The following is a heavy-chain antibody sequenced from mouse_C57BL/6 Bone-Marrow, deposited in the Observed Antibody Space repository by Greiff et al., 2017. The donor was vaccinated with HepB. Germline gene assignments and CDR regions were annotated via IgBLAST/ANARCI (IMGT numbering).Heavy chain of an antibody. J-gene: IGHJ4*01. Sequence: VQLQQSGPGLVQPSQCLSITCTVSGFSLTSYGVHWVRQSPGKGLEWLGVIWSGGSTDNNAAFISRLSISKDNSKSPVFFKMNSLQADDTAIYYYARILITTVAMDYWGQGTSVTVSS. CDR3: ARILITTVAMDY. V-gene: IGHV2-2*01. CDR2: IWSGGST. D-gene: IGHD1-2*01. CDR1: GFSLTSYG.